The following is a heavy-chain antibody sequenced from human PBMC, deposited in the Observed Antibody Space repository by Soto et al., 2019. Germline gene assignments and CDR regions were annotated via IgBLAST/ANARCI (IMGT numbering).Heavy chain of an antibody. CDR3: ARGSHCSSTSCYVGGYYYYYYMDV. J-gene: IGHJ6*03. CDR2: IYYSGST. Sequence: SETLSLTCTVSGGSISSYYWSWIRQPPGKGLEWIGYIYYSGSTNYNPSLKSRVTISVDTSKNQFSLKLSSVTAADTAVYYCARGSHCSSTSCYVGGYYYYYYMDVWGKGTTVTVSS. D-gene: IGHD2-2*01. V-gene: IGHV4-59*01. CDR1: GGSISSYY.